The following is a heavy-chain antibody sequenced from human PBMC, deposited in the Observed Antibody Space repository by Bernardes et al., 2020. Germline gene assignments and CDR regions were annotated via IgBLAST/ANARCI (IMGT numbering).Heavy chain of an antibody. Sequence: ASVKVSCKASGYTFTSYDINWVRQASGQGLEWMGWMNPNNGKAGLAQKFQGRVTLTRDTSITTAYMELSSLRSEDTAVYFCARGSNWNYVYWGQGSLVTVSS. J-gene: IGHJ4*02. CDR2: MNPNNGKA. CDR1: GYTFTSYD. CDR3: ARGSNWNYVY. D-gene: IGHD1-7*01. V-gene: IGHV1-8*01.